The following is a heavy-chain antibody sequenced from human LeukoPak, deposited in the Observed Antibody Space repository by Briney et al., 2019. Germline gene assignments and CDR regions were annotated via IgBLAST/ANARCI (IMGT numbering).Heavy chain of an antibody. J-gene: IGHJ4*02. CDR2: IYHSGST. CDR3: ARLPPRLGYCSSASCPPDPRWGSSSPFVDY. D-gene: IGHD2-2*01. Sequence: PSETLSLTCAVSGYSISSGYYWGWIRQPPGKGLEWIGSIYHSGSTYYNPSLKSRVTISVATSKNQFSLKLSSVTTADTAVYYCARLPPRLGYCSSASCPPDPRWGSSSPFVDYWGQGTLVTVSS. V-gene: IGHV4-38-2*01. CDR1: GYSISSGYY.